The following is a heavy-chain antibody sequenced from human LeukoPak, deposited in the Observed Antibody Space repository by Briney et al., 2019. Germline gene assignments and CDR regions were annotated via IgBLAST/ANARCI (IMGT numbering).Heavy chain of an antibody. Sequence: GGSLRLSCAASGFTFSIYAMSWVRQAPGKGLEWVSDISGSGGTTYYADSVKGRFTISRDNSKNTLNLQMNSLRADDTAVYYCAKDTSYSRHDAFDIWGQGTMVTVSS. CDR1: GFTFSIYA. CDR3: AKDTSYSRHDAFDI. CDR2: ISGSGGTT. V-gene: IGHV3-23*01. D-gene: IGHD1-26*01. J-gene: IGHJ3*02.